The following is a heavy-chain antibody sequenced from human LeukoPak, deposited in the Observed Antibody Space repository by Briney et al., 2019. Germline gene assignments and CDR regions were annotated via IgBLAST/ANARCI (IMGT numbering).Heavy chain of an antibody. Sequence: SVKVSCKASGGTFSSYAISWVRQAPGQGLEWMGRIIPILGIANYAQKFQGRVTITEDKSTSTAYMELSSLRSEDTAVYYCARERDYYDSSGYIDYWGQGTLVTVSS. D-gene: IGHD3-22*01. V-gene: IGHV1-69*04. CDR2: IIPILGIA. J-gene: IGHJ4*02. CDR3: ARERDYYDSSGYIDY. CDR1: GGTFSSYA.